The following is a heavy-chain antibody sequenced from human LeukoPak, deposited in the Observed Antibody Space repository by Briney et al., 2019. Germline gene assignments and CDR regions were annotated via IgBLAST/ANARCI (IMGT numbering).Heavy chain of an antibody. J-gene: IGHJ4*02. CDR3: ARHADSGFGELAFDY. Sequence: SETLSLTCTVSGGFIITGPYYWAWIRQPPGKALEWIGSIYFSGRTYYNPSLKSRVTISVDTSKNQFSLELTSVTAADTAVYYCARHADSGFGELAFDYWGQGTLVTVSS. CDR2: IYFSGRT. V-gene: IGHV4-39*01. CDR1: GGFIITGPYY. D-gene: IGHD3-10*01.